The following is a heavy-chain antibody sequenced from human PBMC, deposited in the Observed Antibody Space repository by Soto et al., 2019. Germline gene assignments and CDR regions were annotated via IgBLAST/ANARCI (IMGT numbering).Heavy chain of an antibody. J-gene: IGHJ6*02. CDR2: IIPISGTA. D-gene: IGHD2-2*01. V-gene: IGHV1-69*01. Sequence: QVQLVQSGAEVKKPGSSVKVSCKASGGTFSSYAISWVRQAPGQGLEWMGGIIPISGTANYAQKFQGRVTITADEFTSTAYMELSSLRSEDTAVYNCARPQGSSTSLEIYYYYYYGMDVRGQGTTVTVSS. CDR1: GGTFSSYA. CDR3: ARPQGSSTSLEIYYYYYYGMDV.